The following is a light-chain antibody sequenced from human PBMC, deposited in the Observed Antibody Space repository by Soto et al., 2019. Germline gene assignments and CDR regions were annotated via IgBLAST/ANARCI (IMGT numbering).Light chain of an antibody. V-gene: IGKV3-11*01. CDR3: QRLRT. CDR2: DAS. Sequence: EVELTQSPATLYLSLGERATLSCRASQSGSSYLAWYQQKPGQSPRLLIYDASNRATGIPARFSGSGSGTDFTLTISSLEPEDFAGYYCQRLRTFGQGTKVDIK. J-gene: IGKJ1*01. CDR1: QSGSSY.